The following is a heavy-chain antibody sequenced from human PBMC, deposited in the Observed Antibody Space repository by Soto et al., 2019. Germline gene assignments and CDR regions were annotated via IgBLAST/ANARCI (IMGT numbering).Heavy chain of an antibody. V-gene: IGHV3-23*01. CDR1: GFTFSSYA. Sequence: GGSLRLSCAASGFTFSSYAMSWVRQAPGKGLEWVSAISGSGGSTYYADSVKGRFTISRDNSKNTLYLQMNSLRAEDTAVYYCAKDGSGVYCSSTSCPIVSFEWGQGTLVTVSS. CDR2: ISGSGGST. J-gene: IGHJ4*02. D-gene: IGHD2-2*01. CDR3: AKDGSGVYCSSTSCPIVSFE.